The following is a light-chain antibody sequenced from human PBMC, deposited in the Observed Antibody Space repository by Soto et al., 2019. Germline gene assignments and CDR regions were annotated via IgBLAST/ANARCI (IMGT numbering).Light chain of an antibody. CDR1: QAISSS. CDR2: AAS. V-gene: IGKV1-9*01. Sequence: DIQLTQSPSFLSASVGDRVTITCRASQAISSSLAWYQHNPGKAPKLLIYAASTLQNGVPSSFSGSGSGTEFTLTISSLQPEDFATYYCQHLNDYRYTFGQGTXXXX. CDR3: QHLNDYRYT. J-gene: IGKJ2*01.